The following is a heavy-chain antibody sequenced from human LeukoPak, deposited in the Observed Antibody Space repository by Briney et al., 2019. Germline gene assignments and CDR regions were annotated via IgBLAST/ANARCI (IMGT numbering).Heavy chain of an antibody. CDR3: ARGRRSGTTVTTHFDY. CDR1: GFTFSDFY. Sequence: PGGSLRLSCAASGFTFSDFYMTWIRQAPGKGLEWISYITSAGSTYYAGSVKGRFTISRDNAKTSLFLQMNNLGAEDTAVYYCARGRRSGTTVTTHFDYWGQGTLVTVSS. D-gene: IGHD4-11*01. CDR2: ITSAGST. V-gene: IGHV3-11*04. J-gene: IGHJ4*02.